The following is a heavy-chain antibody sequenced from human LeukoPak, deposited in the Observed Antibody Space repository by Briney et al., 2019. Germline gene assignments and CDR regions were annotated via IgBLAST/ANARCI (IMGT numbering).Heavy chain of an antibody. CDR3: AKEDDIVGTRELDY. CDR1: GFTFSSYA. Sequence: GGSLRLSCAVSGFTFSSYAMSWVRQPPGKGLEWVSAISGGGGDSTYYAASGKGRFTISRDNHKNTLYVQMNSLRAEDADVYECAKEDDIVGTRELDYWGQGTLVIVSS. CDR2: ISGGGGDST. J-gene: IGHJ4*02. D-gene: IGHD1-26*01. V-gene: IGHV3-23*01.